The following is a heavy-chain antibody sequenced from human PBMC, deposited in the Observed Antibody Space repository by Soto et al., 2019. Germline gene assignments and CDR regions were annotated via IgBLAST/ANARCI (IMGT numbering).Heavy chain of an antibody. V-gene: IGHV3-33*01. Sequence: GGSLRLSCAASGFTFSSYGMHWVRQAPGKGLEWVAVIWYDGSNKYYADSVKGRFTISRDNSKNTLYLQMNSLRAEDTAVYYCARVAVYDYIWGSYRPDWYFDLWGRGTLVTVSS. CDR2: IWYDGSNK. CDR3: ARVAVYDYIWGSYRPDWYFDL. CDR1: GFTFSSYG. J-gene: IGHJ2*01. D-gene: IGHD3-16*02.